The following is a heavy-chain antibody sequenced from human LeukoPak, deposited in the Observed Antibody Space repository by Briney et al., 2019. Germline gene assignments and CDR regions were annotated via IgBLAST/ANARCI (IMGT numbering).Heavy chain of an antibody. CDR3: ARDQEGFDY. J-gene: IGHJ4*02. CDR1: GGTFSSYA. V-gene: IGHV1-46*01. Sequence: GASVKVSCKASGGTFSSYAISWVRQAPGQGLEWMGMIYPRDGSTSYAQKLQGRVTVTRDTSTSTVHMELSGLRSEDTAVYYCARDQEGFDYWGQGTLVTVSS. CDR2: IYPRDGST.